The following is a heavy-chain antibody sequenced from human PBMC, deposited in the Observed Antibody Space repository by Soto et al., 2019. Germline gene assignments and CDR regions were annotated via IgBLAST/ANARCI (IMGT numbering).Heavy chain of an antibody. CDR2: ISSTTNYI. CDR1: EFTFTRYS. D-gene: IGHD6-13*01. Sequence: KPGGSLRLSCAASEFTFTRYSMNWVRQAPGKGLEWVSSISSTTNYIYYGDSMKGRFTISRDNAKNSLYLEMNSLRAEDTAMYYCARHSGVAEDGTDWGQGTLVTVSS. V-gene: IGHV3-21*04. J-gene: IGHJ1*01. CDR3: ARHSGVAEDGTD.